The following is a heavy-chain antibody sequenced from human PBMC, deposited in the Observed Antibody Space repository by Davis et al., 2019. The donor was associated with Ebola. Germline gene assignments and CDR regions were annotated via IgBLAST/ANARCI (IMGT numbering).Heavy chain of an antibody. CDR1: GYTFTSYA. V-gene: IGHV1-3*01. Sequence: GGSLRLSCAASGYTFTSYAMHWVRQAPGQRLEWMGWINAGNGNTKYSQKFQGRVTITRDTSASTAYMELSSLRSEDTAVYYCAKDSQSSGPWDFLDTWDQGTLVTVSS. J-gene: IGHJ5*02. CDR2: INAGNGNT. D-gene: IGHD6-19*01. CDR3: AKDSQSSGPWDFLDT.